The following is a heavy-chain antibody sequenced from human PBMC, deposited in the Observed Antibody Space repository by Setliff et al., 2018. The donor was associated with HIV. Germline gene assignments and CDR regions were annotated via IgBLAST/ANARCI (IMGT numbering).Heavy chain of an antibody. CDR2: IIPISGIT. V-gene: IGHV1-69*10. J-gene: IGHJ4*02. CDR3: AREAEQGERSSSWYFDY. CDR1: GGTFSSYA. D-gene: IGHD6-6*01. Sequence: SVKVSCKASGGTFSSYAFNWVRQAPGQGLEWMGGIIPISGITKYAQRLQGRVTLTRDTSSSTVYVELSSLRSDDTAVYYCAREAEQGERSSSWYFDYWGQGTLVTVSS.